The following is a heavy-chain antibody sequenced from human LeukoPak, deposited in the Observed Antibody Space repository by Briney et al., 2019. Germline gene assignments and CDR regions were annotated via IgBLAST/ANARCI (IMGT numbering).Heavy chain of an antibody. CDR3: ARDKYCSGASCWHGMDV. J-gene: IGHJ6*02. CDR2: IWYGGRNE. V-gene: IGHV3-33*01. D-gene: IGHD2-15*01. Sequence: QPGRSLRLSCAASGFIFGNYGMHWVRQAPGKGLEWVAGIWYGGRNEDYVDSAKGRFTISRDNSKHTLYVQMNSLRVEDTAVYYCARDKYCSGASCWHGMDVWGQGTTVTVSS. CDR1: GFIFGNYG.